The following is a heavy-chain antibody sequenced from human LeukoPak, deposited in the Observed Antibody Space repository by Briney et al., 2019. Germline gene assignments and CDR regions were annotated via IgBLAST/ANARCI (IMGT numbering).Heavy chain of an antibody. CDR2: IYYSGST. J-gene: IGHJ4*02. V-gene: IGHV4-59*01. Sequence: SETLSLTCTVSGGSISSYYWSWIRQPPGKGLEWIGYIYYSGSTNYNPSLKSRVTISVDTSKNQFSLKLSSVTAADTAVYYCARRYYDILTGYYTYFDCWGQGTLVTVSS. CDR3: ARRYYDILTGYYTYFDC. D-gene: IGHD3-9*01. CDR1: GGSISSYY.